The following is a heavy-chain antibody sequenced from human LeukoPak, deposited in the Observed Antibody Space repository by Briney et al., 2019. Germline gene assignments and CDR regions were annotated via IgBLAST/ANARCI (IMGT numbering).Heavy chain of an antibody. CDR1: GYIFTAYY. V-gene: IGHV1-18*04. J-gene: IGHJ3*02. Sequence: ASVKVSCKTSGYIFTAYYIHWVRQAPGQGLEWMGWISAYDGNTNYAQILQGRVTLTTDTSTNTAYMELRSLRSDDTAVYYCARGGYSGSYNGPDAFDIWGQGTKVFVSS. CDR2: ISAYDGNT. D-gene: IGHD1-26*01. CDR3: ARGGYSGSYNGPDAFDI.